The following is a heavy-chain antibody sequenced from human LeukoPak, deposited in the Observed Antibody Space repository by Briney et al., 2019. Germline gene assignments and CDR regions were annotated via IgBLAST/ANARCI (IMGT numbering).Heavy chain of an antibody. D-gene: IGHD2-2*01. CDR3: ARGPGFCSSTSCLGGYFDY. J-gene: IGHJ4*02. CDR2: INHSGST. V-gene: IGHV4-34*01. CDR1: GGSFSGYY. Sequence: KTSETLSLTYAVYGGSFSGYYWSWIRQPPGKGLEWIGEINHSGSTNYNPSLKSRVTISVDTSKNQFSLKLSSVTAADTAVYYCARGPGFCSSTSCLGGYFDYWGQGTLVTVSS.